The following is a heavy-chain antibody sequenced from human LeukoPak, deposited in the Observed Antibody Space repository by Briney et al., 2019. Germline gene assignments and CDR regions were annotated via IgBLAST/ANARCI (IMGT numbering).Heavy chain of an antibody. V-gene: IGHV3-30*18. Sequence: GGSLRLSCAASGFTFSTYGMHWVRQAPGKGLEWVAVIANDGRNKYYSDSVKGRFTMSRDNSKNTLNLQMNSLRDEDTAVYYCAKAGGSSFDYWGQGTLVTVSS. CDR2: IANDGRNK. D-gene: IGHD1-26*01. CDR1: GFTFSTYG. J-gene: IGHJ4*02. CDR3: AKAGGSSFDY.